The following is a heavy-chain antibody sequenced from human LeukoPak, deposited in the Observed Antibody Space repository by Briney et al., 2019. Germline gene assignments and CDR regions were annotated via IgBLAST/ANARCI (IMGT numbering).Heavy chain of an antibody. CDR1: GYSFTNYW. V-gene: IGHV5-51*01. Sequence: KYGESLKISCKGSGYSFTNYWIAWVRQMPGKGLEWMGITYPGGSDTRYSPSFQGQVTISADKSISTAYLQWSSLEASDTAMYYCARHQGSNYGLDVWGQGTTVTVSS. D-gene: IGHD6-13*01. CDR2: TYPGGSDT. J-gene: IGHJ6*02. CDR3: ARHQGSNYGLDV.